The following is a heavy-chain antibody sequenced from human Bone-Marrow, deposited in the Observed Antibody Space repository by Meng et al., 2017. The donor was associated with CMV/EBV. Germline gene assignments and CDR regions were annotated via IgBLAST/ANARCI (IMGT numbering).Heavy chain of an antibody. CDR1: GFTFSSYS. J-gene: IGHJ6*02. V-gene: IGHV3-21*01. D-gene: IGHD2-8*01. Sequence: GGSLRLSCAASGFTFSSYSMNWVRQAPGKGLEWVSSISSSSSYIYYADSVKGRFTISRDNAKNSLYLQMNSLRAEDTAVYYCAILGGYCTNGVCYSSFDYGMDVWGQGTTVTVSS. CDR2: ISSSSSYI. CDR3: AILGGYCTNGVCYSSFDYGMDV.